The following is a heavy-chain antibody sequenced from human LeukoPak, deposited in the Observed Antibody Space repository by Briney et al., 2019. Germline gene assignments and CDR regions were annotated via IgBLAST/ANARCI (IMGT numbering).Heavy chain of an antibody. Sequence: GGSLRLSCAASGFTFSSYGMHWVRQAPGKGLEWVAFIRYDGSNKYYADSVKGRFTISRDNSKNTLYLQMNSLRAEDTAVYYCAFMGTYYYGKLIDYWGQGTLVTVSS. CDR1: GFTFSSYG. D-gene: IGHD3-10*01. CDR2: IRYDGSNK. CDR3: AFMGTYYYGKLIDY. V-gene: IGHV3-30*02. J-gene: IGHJ4*02.